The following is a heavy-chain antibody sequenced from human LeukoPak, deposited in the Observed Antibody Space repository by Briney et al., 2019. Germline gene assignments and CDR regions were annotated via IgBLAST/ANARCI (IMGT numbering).Heavy chain of an antibody. D-gene: IGHD4-17*01. CDR1: GGTFSSYA. CDR2: IIPIFGTA. CDR3: ARVGMTTVTGDAFDI. Sequence: SVKVSCKASGGTFSSYAISWVRQAPGQGLEWMGGIIPIFGTANYAQKFQGRVTITADESTSTAYMELSSLRSEDTAVYYCARVGMTTVTGDAFDIWGQGTMVTVSS. J-gene: IGHJ3*02. V-gene: IGHV1-69*13.